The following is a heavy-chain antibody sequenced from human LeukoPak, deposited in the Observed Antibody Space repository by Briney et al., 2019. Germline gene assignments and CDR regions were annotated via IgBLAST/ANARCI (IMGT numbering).Heavy chain of an antibody. V-gene: IGHV1-69*05. CDR1: GGTFSSYA. J-gene: IGHJ4*02. Sequence: SVKVSCKASGGTFSSYATSWVRQAPGQGLEWMGGIIPIFGTTNYAQKFQGRVTITTDESTSTAYMELSSLRSEDTAVYYRADVDDSKNWGQGTLVTVSS. CDR3: ADVDDSKN. CDR2: IIPIFGTT. D-gene: IGHD3-22*01.